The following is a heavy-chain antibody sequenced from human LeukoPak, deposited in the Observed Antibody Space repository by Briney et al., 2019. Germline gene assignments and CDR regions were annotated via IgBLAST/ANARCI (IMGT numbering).Heavy chain of an antibody. CDR3: ARGLWAVYGSGSYYYYGMDV. J-gene: IGHJ6*02. D-gene: IGHD3-10*01. V-gene: IGHV1-8*02. CDR2: MNPNSGNT. CDR1: GYTFTGYY. Sequence: ASVKVSCKASGYTFTGYYMHWVRQAPGQGLEWMGWMNPNSGNTGYAQKFQGRVTMTRNTSISTAYMELSSLRSEDTAVYYCARGLWAVYGSGSYYYYGMDVWGQGTTVTVSS.